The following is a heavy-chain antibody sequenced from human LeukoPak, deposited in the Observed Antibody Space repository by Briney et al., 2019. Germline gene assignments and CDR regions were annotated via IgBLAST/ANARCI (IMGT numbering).Heavy chain of an antibody. D-gene: IGHD3-3*01. V-gene: IGHV4-39*01. CDR3: ARHTSADPHFDS. CDR2: IFYSGNT. CDR1: GGSVSSSSYY. Sequence: SETLSLTCIVSGGSVSSSSYYWAWTRQPPGKGLEWIGSIFYSGNTFHNPSLNSRVTMSVDTFRNQFSLKLSSVSAADPAVYFCARHTSADPHFDSWGQGTLVTVSS. J-gene: IGHJ4*02.